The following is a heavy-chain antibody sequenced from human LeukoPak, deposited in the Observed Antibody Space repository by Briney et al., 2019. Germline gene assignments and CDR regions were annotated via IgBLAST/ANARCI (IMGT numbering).Heavy chain of an antibody. Sequence: SETLSLTCTVSGGSISSYFWSWIRQPPGKGLAWIGYISYSGSTNYNPSLKSRVTISVDTSKNQFSLKLSSVTAADTAVYYCARGRSGLRLGYFDYWGQGTLVTVSS. V-gene: IGHV4-59*12. CDR2: ISYSGST. J-gene: IGHJ4*02. D-gene: IGHD4-17*01. CDR1: GGSISSYF. CDR3: ARGRSGLRLGYFDY.